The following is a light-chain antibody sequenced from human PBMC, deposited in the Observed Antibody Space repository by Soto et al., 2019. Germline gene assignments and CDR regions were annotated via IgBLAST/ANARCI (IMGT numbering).Light chain of an antibody. CDR3: QQYNSWLRLFT. CDR2: DAS. J-gene: IGKJ3*01. CDR1: QSISTW. V-gene: IGKV1-5*01. Sequence: DIHMTQSPSTLSASVGDRVTITCRASQSISTWLAWYQQKPGKAPKLLIYDASSLESGVPSRFSGSGSGTEFTLTISSLQPDDFATYYCQQYNSWLRLFTFGPGTKVDFK.